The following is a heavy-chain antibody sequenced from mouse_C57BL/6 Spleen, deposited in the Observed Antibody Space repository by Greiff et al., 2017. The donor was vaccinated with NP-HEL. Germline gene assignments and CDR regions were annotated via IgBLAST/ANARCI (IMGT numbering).Heavy chain of an antibody. J-gene: IGHJ2*01. CDR3: ARGGYYYGRRGDY. CDR2: IYPRDGST. D-gene: IGHD1-1*01. V-gene: IGHV1-85*01. CDR1: GYTFTSYD. Sequence: QVQLQQSGPELVKPGASVKLSCKASGYTFTSYDINWVKQRPGQGLEWIGWIYPRDGSTKYNEKFKGKATLTVDTSSSTAYMELHSLTSEDSAVYFCARGGYYYGRRGDYWGQGTTLTVSS.